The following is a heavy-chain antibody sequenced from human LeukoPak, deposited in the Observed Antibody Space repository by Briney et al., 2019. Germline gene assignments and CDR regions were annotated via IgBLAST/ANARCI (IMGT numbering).Heavy chain of an antibody. CDR3: AREPIVATIDY. Sequence: GGSLRLSCAASGFTFSSYSMNWVRQAPGKGLEWVSYISSSSTIYYADSVKGRFTISRDNAKNSLYLQMNSLRAEDTAVYYCAREPIVATIDYWGQGTLVTVSS. J-gene: IGHJ4*02. CDR2: ISSSSTI. CDR1: GFTFSSYS. V-gene: IGHV3-48*04. D-gene: IGHD5-12*01.